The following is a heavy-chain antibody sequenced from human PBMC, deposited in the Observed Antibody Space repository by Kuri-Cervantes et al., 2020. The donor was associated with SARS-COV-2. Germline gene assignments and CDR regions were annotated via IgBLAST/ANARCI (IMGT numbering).Heavy chain of an antibody. V-gene: IGHV3-21*01. CDR3: ARGQENSGSFRSMGIGAFDI. CDR1: GFTFSNYW. J-gene: IGHJ3*02. D-gene: IGHD1-26*01. CDR2: ISSSSSYI. Sequence: GGSLRLSCAASGFTFSNYWMDWVRQAPGKGLEWVSSISSSSSYIYYADSVKGRFTISRDNAKNSLYLQMNSLRAEDTAVYYCARGQENSGSFRSMGIGAFDIWGQGTMVTVSS.